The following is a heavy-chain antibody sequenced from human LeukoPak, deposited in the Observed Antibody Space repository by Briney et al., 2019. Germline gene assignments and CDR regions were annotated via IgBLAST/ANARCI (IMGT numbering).Heavy chain of an antibody. V-gene: IGHV3-23*01. CDR2: ISGSGGST. Sequence: GGSLRLSCAASGFTFSSYAMSWVRQAPGKGLEWVSGISGSGGSTYYADSVKGRFTVSRDNSKNTLFLQMDSLRVEDTAVYYCAKGRVDLDYWGQGTLVTVSS. CDR1: GFTFSSYA. J-gene: IGHJ4*02. CDR3: AKGRVDLDY. D-gene: IGHD5/OR15-5a*01.